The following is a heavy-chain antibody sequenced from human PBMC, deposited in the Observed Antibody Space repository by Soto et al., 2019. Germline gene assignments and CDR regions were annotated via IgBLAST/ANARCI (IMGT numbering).Heavy chain of an antibody. CDR1: GYTFTSYY. J-gene: IGHJ6*02. CDR2: INPSGGST. CDR3: ARDQAAGYHYYGMDV. V-gene: IGHV1-46*01. Sequence: ASVKVSCKASGYTFTSYYMHWVRQAPGQGLEWMGIINPSGGSTSYAQKFQGRVTMTRDTSTSTVYMELSSLRSEDAAVYYCARDQAAGYHYYGMDVWGQGTTVTVSS. D-gene: IGHD6-13*01.